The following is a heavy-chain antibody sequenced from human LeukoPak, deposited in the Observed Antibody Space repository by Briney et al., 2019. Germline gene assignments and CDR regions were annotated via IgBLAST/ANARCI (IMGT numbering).Heavy chain of an antibody. CDR3: ARAYYGSGSVGFDP. D-gene: IGHD3-10*01. V-gene: IGHV4-39*01. CDR1: GGSISSSSYY. J-gene: IGHJ5*02. Sequence: PSETLSLTCTVSGGSISSSSYYWGWIRQPPGKGLEWIGSIYYSGSTYYNPSLKSRVTISVDTSKNQFSLKLSSVTAADTAVYYCARAYYGSGSVGFDPWGQGTLVTVSS. CDR2: IYYSGST.